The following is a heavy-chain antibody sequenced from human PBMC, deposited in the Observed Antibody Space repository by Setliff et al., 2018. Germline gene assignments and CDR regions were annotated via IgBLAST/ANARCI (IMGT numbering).Heavy chain of an antibody. CDR2: INPSGGST. CDR1: GYTFTSYY. D-gene: IGHD3-22*01. V-gene: IGHV1-46*01. CDR3: ARDTPQYYYDSSGYYRAFDI. J-gene: IGHJ3*02. Sequence: ASVKVSCTASGYTFTSYYMHWVRQAPGQGLEWMGIINPSGGSTSYAQKFQGRVTMTRDTSTSTVYMELSSLRSEDTAVYYCARDTPQYYYDSSGYYRAFDIWGQGTMVTVSS.